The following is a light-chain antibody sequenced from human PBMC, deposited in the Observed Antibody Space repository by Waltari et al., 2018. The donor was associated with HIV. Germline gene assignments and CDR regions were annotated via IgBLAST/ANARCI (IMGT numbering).Light chain of an antibody. Sequence: QSVLTQPPSVSGAPGQRVTISCTGSSSTIGAGYDVHWYQQIPGTAPKPLIYGNSHRPSGVPDRFSGSKSGTSASLAITGLQAEDEADYYCQSYDSSLSVWVFGGGTKLTVL. V-gene: IGLV1-40*01. CDR1: SSTIGAGYD. J-gene: IGLJ3*02. CDR3: QSYDSSLSVWV. CDR2: GNS.